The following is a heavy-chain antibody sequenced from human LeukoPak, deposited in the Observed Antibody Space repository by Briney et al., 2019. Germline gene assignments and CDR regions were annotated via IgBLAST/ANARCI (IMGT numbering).Heavy chain of an antibody. CDR1: GYSFTGYY. D-gene: IGHD6-13*01. CDR3: ARGIRRIAAAGYDY. Sequence: ASVKVSCKASGYSFTGYYMHWVRQAPGQGLEWMGWINPNSGGTNYAQKFQGRVTMTRDTSISTAYMELSRLRSDDTAVYYCARGIRRIAAAGYDYWGQGTLVTVSS. V-gene: IGHV1-2*02. CDR2: INPNSGGT. J-gene: IGHJ4*02.